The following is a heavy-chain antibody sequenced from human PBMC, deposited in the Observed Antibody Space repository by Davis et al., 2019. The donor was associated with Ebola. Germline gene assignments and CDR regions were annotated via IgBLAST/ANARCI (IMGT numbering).Heavy chain of an antibody. CDR3: ARDAVLSRGELDF. V-gene: IGHV4-59*01. CDR2: VYYSGST. CDR1: GGSISSYY. D-gene: IGHD3-10*01. Sequence: SETLSLTCTVSGGSISSYYWSWIRQPPGKGLDWIGYVYYSGSTNYNPSLQSRVAISVDTSKNQFSLKLSSVTAADTAVYYCARDAVLSRGELDFWGQGTLVTISS. J-gene: IGHJ4*02.